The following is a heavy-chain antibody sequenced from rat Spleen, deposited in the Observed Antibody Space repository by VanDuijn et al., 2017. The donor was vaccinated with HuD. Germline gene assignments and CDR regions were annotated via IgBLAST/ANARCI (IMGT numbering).Heavy chain of an antibody. D-gene: IGHD3-4*01. CDR3: ATLTPLFAY. V-gene: IGHV5-29*01. J-gene: IGHJ3*01. Sequence: EVQLVESDGGLVQPGRSLKLSCAASGFTLSDHYMAWVRQAPTKGLEWVATISYDGSNTYYRDSVKGRFTISRENEISILYLQVDSLRSEDTATYYCATLTPLFAYWGQGTLVTVSS. CDR2: ISYDGSNT. CDR1: GFTLSDHY.